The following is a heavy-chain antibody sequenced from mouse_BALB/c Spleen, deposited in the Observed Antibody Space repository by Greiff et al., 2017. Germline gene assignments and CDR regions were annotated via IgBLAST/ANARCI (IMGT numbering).Heavy chain of an antibody. D-gene: IGHD1-2*01. CDR1: GFNIKDYY. Sequence: EVQLQQSGAELVRPGASVKLSCTASGFNIKDYYMHWVKQRPEQGLEWIGWIYPENGDTEYAPKFQGKATMTADTSSNTAYLQLSSLTSEDTAVYYCNALLRLRAMDYWGQGTSVTVSS. CDR3: NALLRLRAMDY. CDR2: IYPENGDT. J-gene: IGHJ4*01. V-gene: IGHV14-4*02.